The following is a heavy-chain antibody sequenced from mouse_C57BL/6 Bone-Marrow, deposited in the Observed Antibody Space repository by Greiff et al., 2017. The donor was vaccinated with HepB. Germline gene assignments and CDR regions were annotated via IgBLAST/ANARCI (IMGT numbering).Heavy chain of an antibody. J-gene: IGHJ3*01. CDR3: AERDYGSSYDSWFSY. CDR2: IWGGGST. D-gene: IGHD1-1*01. Sequence: VHLVESGPGLVAPSQCLSITCTVSGFSLTRYGVDWVRQPPGKGLEWLGVIWGGGSTNYNSALMSRLSISKDNSKSQVFLKLHSLQTDDTAMYYCAERDYGSSYDSWFSYWGQGTLVTVSA. CDR1: GFSLTRYG. V-gene: IGHV2-9*01.